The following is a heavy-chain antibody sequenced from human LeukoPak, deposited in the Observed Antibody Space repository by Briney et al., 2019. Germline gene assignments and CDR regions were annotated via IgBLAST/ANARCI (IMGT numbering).Heavy chain of an antibody. J-gene: IGHJ4*02. D-gene: IGHD6-19*01. CDR2: IKSKTDGGTT. Sequence: GGSLRLSCAASGFTFSSYAMSWVRQAPGKGLEWVGRIKSKTDGGTTDYAAPVKGRFTISRDDSKNTLYLQMNSLKTEDTAVYYCTTGISGWPPQDYWGQGTLATVSS. CDR3: TTGISGWPPQDY. CDR1: GFTFSSYA. V-gene: IGHV3-15*01.